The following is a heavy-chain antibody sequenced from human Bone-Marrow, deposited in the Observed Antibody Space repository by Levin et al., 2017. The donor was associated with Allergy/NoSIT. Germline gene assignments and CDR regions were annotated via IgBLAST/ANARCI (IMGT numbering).Heavy chain of an antibody. CDR1: GFIFSTYN. Sequence: SGGSLRLSCEASGFIFSTYNMHWVRQAPGKGLEWVAVIWSDASNKYYSDSVRGRFTVSRDNSKNTLYLQMNSLRAEDTAFYYCARELSTPDDVYQRQLLGREAFDIWGQGTMVTVSS. V-gene: IGHV3-33*01. J-gene: IGHJ3*02. D-gene: IGHD1-1*01. CDR2: IWSDASNK. CDR3: ARELSTPDDVYQRQLLGREAFDI.